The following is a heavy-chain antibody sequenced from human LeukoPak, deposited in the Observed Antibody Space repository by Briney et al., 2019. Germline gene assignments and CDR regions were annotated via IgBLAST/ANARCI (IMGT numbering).Heavy chain of an antibody. V-gene: IGHV4-59*01. CDR1: GGSISSYY. CDR2: IYYSGST. J-gene: IGHJ4*02. CDR3: ARSPSSYDFWSGFIRTRDSSSWDFDY. D-gene: IGHD3-3*01. Sequence: SETLSLTCTVSGGSISSYYWSWIRQPPGKGLEWIGYIYYSGSTNYNPSLKSRVTISVDTSKNQFSLKLSSVTAADTAVYYCARSPSSYDFWSGFIRTRDSSSWDFDYWGQGTLVTVSS.